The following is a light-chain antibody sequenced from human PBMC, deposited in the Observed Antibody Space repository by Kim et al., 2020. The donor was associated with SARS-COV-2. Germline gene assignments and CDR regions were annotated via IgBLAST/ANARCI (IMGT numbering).Light chain of an antibody. Sequence: GQSITISCTGTSSAVGGYNYVSWYQQHPGKAPKLMMYDVSNRPSGVSNRFSGSKSGNTASLTISGLQAEDEADYYCSSYTSSSTGVFGGGTQLTVL. J-gene: IGLJ2*01. CDR2: DVS. V-gene: IGLV2-14*03. CDR3: SSYTSSSTGV. CDR1: SSAVGGYNY.